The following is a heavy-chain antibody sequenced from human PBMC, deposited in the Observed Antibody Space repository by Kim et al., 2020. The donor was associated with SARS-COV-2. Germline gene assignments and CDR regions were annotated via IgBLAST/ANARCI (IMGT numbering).Heavy chain of an antibody. Sequence: SVKVSCKASGGTFSSYAISWVRQAPGQGLEWMGGIIPIFGTANYAQKFQGRVTITADESTSTAYMELSSLRFEDTAVYYCARVWYSSSWLDGPWFDPWGQGTLVTVSS. CDR1: GGTFSSYA. J-gene: IGHJ5*02. CDR3: ARVWYSSSWLDGPWFDP. D-gene: IGHD6-13*01. V-gene: IGHV1-69*13. CDR2: IIPIFGTA.